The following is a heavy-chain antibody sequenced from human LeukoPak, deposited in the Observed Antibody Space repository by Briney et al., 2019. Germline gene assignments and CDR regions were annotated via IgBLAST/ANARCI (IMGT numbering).Heavy chain of an antibody. J-gene: IGHJ4*02. CDR2: ISGSGGST. CDR3: ASHGYSSSWYFDY. Sequence: GGSLRLSCAASGFTFSSYAMSWVRQAPGKGMEWGSAISGSGGSTYYADSVKGRFTISRDNSKNTLSLQMNSLRAEDTAVYYCASHGYSSSWYFDYWGQGTLVTVSS. CDR1: GFTFSSYA. V-gene: IGHV3-23*01. D-gene: IGHD6-13*01.